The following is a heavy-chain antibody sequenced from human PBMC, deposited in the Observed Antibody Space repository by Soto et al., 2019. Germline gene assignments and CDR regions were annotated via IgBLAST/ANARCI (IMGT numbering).Heavy chain of an antibody. J-gene: IGHJ4*02. CDR1: GGSISSGGYY. V-gene: IGHV4-31*03. CDR2: IYYSGST. Sequence: QVQLQESGPGLVKPSQTLSLTCTVSGGSISSGGYYWRWIRQHPGKGLEWIGYIYYSGSTYYNPFLKSRVTISGEPSNNQFPLKLSSVTAADTAVCYWARSFGVAAAGPFDYWGQGTLVTVSS. CDR3: ARSFGVAAAGPFDY. D-gene: IGHD6-13*01.